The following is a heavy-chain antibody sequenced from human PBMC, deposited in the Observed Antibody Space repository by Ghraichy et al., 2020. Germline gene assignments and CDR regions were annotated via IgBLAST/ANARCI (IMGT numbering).Heavy chain of an antibody. CDR3: AKAYSSGWYSLAPNAFDI. J-gene: IGHJ3*02. D-gene: IGHD6-19*01. V-gene: IGHV3-23*01. CDR1: GFSFSNYA. CDR2: ISGGASST. Sequence: LSLTCAASGFSFSNYAMNWVRQAPGKGLEWISAISGGASSTYYADSVKGRFTISRDNSKNTLYLHMNSLRADDTAVYYCAKAYSSGWYSLAPNAFDIWGRGTMVAVSS.